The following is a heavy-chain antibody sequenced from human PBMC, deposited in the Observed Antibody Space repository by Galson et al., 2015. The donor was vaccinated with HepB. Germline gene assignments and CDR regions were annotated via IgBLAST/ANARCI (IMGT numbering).Heavy chain of an antibody. J-gene: IGHJ6*02. D-gene: IGHD3-10*01. CDR2: IKQDGSEK. CDR1: GFTFSSYW. CDR3: ARDQGVLWFGELGGMDV. V-gene: IGHV3-7*03. Sequence: SLRLSCAASGFTFSSYWMSWVRQAPGKGLEWVANIKQDGSEKYYVDSVKGRFTISRDNAKNSLYLQMNSLRAEDTAVYYCARDQGVLWFGELGGMDVWGQGTTVTVSS.